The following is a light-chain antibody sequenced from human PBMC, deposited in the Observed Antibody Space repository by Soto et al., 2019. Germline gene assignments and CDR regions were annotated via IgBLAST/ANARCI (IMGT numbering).Light chain of an antibody. CDR1: QSVSSN. Sequence: EIVMTQSPATLSVSPGERATLSCRASQSVSSNLAWYQQKPGQAPRLLIYGASSRATGIPDRISGSGSGTDFTLIISRLEPEDFAVYYCQQYGSSPWTFGQGTKVDIK. CDR3: QQYGSSPWT. CDR2: GAS. J-gene: IGKJ1*01. V-gene: IGKV3-20*01.